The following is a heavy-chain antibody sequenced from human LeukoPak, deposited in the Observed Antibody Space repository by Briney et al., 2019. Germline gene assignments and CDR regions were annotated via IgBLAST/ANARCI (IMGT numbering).Heavy chain of an antibody. CDR1: GGTFSSYA. D-gene: IGHD2-2*02. J-gene: IGHJ4*02. V-gene: IGHV1-69*13. CDR2: IIPIFGTA. CDR3: AREMDIVVVPAAISLDY. Sequence: SVKVSCKASGGTFSSYAISWVRQAPGQGLEWMGGIIPIFGTANYAQKFQGRVTITADESTSTAYMELSSLRSEDTAVYYCAREMDIVVVPAAISLDYWGQGTLVTVSS.